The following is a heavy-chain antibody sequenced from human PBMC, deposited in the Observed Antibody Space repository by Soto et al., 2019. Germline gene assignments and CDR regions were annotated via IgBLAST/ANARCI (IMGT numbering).Heavy chain of an antibody. CDR2: IKQDGSEK. V-gene: IGHV3-7*01. CDR1: GFTFSSYW. CDR3: ARDGYSRSWGDFDD. Sequence: EVQLVESGGGLVQPGGSLRLSCAASGFTFSSYWMSCVLQAPGKGLEWVANIKQDGSEKYYVDSVKGRFTISRDNAKNSLYLQMNSLRAEDTAVYYCARDGYSRSWGDFDDWGQGTLVTVSS. J-gene: IGHJ4*02. D-gene: IGHD6-13*01.